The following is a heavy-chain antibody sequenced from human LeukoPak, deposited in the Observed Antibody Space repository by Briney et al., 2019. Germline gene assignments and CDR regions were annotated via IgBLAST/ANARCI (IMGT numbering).Heavy chain of an antibody. J-gene: IGHJ3*02. CDR2: IYYSGST. V-gene: IGHV4-59*01. D-gene: IGHD2-8*01. Sequence: PSETLSLTCTVSGGPISSYYWSWIRQPPGKGLEWIGYIYYSGSTNYNPSLKSRVTISVDTSKNQFSLKLSSVTAADTAVYYCARTKRDAFDIWGQGTMVTVSS. CDR1: GGPISSYY. CDR3: ARTKRDAFDI.